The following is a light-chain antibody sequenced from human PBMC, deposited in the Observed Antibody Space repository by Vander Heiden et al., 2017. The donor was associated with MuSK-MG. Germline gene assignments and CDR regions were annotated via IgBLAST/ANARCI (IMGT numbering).Light chain of an antibody. CDR3: QQYGSSPYT. CDR1: QSVSSSY. V-gene: IGKV3-20*01. CDR2: GAS. Sequence: EIVLTQSPGTLSLSPGERATLSCRASQSVSSSYLAWYQQKPGQAPRLLIYGASSRATGIPDRSRGSGSGTDFTLTISRLEPEDFAVYYCQQYGSSPYTFGQGTKLEIK. J-gene: IGKJ2*01.